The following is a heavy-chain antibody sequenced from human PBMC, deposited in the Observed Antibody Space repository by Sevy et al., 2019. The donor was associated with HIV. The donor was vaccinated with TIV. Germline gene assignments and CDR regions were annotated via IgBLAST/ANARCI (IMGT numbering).Heavy chain of an antibody. D-gene: IGHD6-19*01. CDR3: ATSTAVPGVAEYFQH. CDR1: GFIVSSNQ. CDR2: LYSGGST. V-gene: IGHV3-53*01. J-gene: IGHJ1*01. Sequence: GGSLRLSCTASGFIVSSNQMSWVRLAPGKGLEWVSVLYSGGSTDYADSVKGRFTISRDNSKNTLYLQMNSLRVEDTAVFFCATSTAVPGVAEYFQHWGQGTLVTVSS.